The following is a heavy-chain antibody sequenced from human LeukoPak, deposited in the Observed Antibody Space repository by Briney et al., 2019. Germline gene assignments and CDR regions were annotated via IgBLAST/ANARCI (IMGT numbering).Heavy chain of an antibody. CDR2: IYYSGST. J-gene: IGHJ5*02. CDR1: GVSISSGDYY. D-gene: IGHD1-14*01. Sequence: SETLSLTCTVSGVSISSGDYYWRWIRQPPGKGLEWIGYIYYSGSTYYNPSLKSRVTISVDTSKNQFSLKLSSVTAADTAVYYCARDSITTPRFDPWGQGTLVTVSS. V-gene: IGHV4-30-4*01. CDR3: ARDSITTPRFDP.